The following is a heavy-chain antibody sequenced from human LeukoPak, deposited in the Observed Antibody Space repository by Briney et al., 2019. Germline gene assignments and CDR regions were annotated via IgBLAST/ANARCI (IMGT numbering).Heavy chain of an antibody. CDR1: GDSVSSSSAA. Sequence: SRTLSLTCAISGDSVSSSSAAWNWIRQSPSGGLEWLGRTYYRSKWYNEYAASVRSRITINPDTSKNQFSLQLSSVTPEDTAVYYCAREDYGGNSGTYFDYWGQGTLVTVSS. D-gene: IGHD4-23*01. CDR3: AREDYGGNSGTYFDY. J-gene: IGHJ4*02. CDR2: TYYRSKWYN. V-gene: IGHV6-1*01.